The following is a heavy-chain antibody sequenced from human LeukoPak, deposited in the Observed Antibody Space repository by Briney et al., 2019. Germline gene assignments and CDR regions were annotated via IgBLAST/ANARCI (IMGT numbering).Heavy chain of an antibody. CDR3: ARDYFPRWVADSEFFQH. CDR1: GYSFSNYY. V-gene: IGHV1-46*01. Sequence: ASVTVSCRASGYSFSNYYMHWVRQAPGQELEWMGLINPSGGSTSYAQKFQGRVTMTRDMSTSTVYMELSSLRSEDTAVHYCARDYFPRWVADSEFFQHWGQGTLVTVSS. CDR2: INPSGGST. J-gene: IGHJ1*01. D-gene: IGHD6-19*01.